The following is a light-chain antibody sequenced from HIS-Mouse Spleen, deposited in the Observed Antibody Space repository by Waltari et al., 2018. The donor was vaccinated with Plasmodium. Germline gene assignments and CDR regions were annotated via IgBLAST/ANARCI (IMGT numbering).Light chain of an antibody. CDR2: EDS. CDR3: YSTDSSGNHRV. CDR1: ALPKKY. J-gene: IGLJ3*02. V-gene: IGLV3-10*01. Sequence: SYELTQPPSVSVPPGQTARSTCSGAALPKKYDYLYQQKSGQAPVLVIYEDSKRPSGIPERFSGSSSGTMATLTISGAQVEDEADYYCYSTDSSGNHRVFGGGTKLTVL.